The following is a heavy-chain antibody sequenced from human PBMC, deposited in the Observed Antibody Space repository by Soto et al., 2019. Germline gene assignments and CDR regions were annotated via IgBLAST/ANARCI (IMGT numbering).Heavy chain of an antibody. CDR1: GGTFSSYA. J-gene: IGHJ6*02. CDR3: ASGARSGSYHYYGMDV. D-gene: IGHD3-10*01. CDR2: VIPIFGTA. V-gene: IGHV1-69*13. Sequence: SVKVSCKASGGTFSSYAISWVRQAPGQGLEWMGGVIPIFGTANYAQKFQGRVTITADESTSTAYMELSSLRSEDTAVYYCASGARSGSYHYYGMDVWGQGTTVTVSS.